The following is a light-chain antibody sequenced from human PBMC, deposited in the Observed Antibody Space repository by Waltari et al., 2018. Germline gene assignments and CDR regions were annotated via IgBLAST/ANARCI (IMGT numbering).Light chain of an antibody. CDR3: GTWDTSLSAYV. CDR1: SSNIENNY. Sequence: QSVLTQPPSVSAAPGQRVTISCSGSSSNIENNYVTWYQQLPGTAPKLFIFDDNKRSSGLPDRFSGSKSGTSATLDITGLQTGDEADYYCGTWDTSLSAYVLGTGTKVTVL. V-gene: IGLV1-51*01. CDR2: DDN. J-gene: IGLJ1*01.